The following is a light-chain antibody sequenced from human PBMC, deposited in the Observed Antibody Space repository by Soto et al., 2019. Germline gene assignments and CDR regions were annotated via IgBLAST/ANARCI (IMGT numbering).Light chain of an antibody. Sequence: QYALTQPASVSGSPGQSITISCIGTSSDFGGYNYVSWYQQHPGKAPKLMIYEVSDRPSGVSNRFSGSRSGNTASLTISGLQAEDEADYYCSSYTTSSTVVFGGGTKVTVL. V-gene: IGLV2-14*03. J-gene: IGLJ2*01. CDR3: SSYTTSSTVV. CDR2: EVS. CDR1: SSDFGGYNY.